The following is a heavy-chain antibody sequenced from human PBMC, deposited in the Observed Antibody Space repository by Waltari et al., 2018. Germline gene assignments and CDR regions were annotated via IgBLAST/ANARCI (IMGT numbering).Heavy chain of an antibody. J-gene: IGHJ4*02. D-gene: IGHD3-10*01. CDR2: INHSGST. V-gene: IGHV4-34*01. CDR3: ARGWAFGGSGKIDY. CDR1: GGSLSGYY. Sequence: QVQLQQWGAGLLKPSETLSLTCAVYGGSLSGYYWSWIRQPPGKGLEWIGEINHSGSTNYNPSLKSRVTISVDTSKNQFSLKLSSVTAADTAVYYCARGWAFGGSGKIDYWGQGTLVTVSS.